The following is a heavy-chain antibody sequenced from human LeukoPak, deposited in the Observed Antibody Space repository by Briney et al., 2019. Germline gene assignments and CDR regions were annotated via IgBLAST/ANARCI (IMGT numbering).Heavy chain of an antibody. V-gene: IGHV3-9*01. J-gene: IGHJ4*02. CDR2: ISWNSGSI. CDR1: GFTFDDYA. CDR3: AKEITDGSGSYYVYFDY. D-gene: IGHD3-10*01. Sequence: GGSLRLSCAASGFTFDDYAMHWVRQAPGKGLEWVSGISWNSGSIGYADSVKGRFTISRDNAKNSLYLQMNSLRAEDTALYYCAKEITDGSGSYYVYFDYWGQGTLVTVSS.